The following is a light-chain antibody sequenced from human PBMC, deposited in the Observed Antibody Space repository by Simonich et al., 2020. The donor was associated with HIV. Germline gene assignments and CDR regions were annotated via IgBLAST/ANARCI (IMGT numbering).Light chain of an antibody. CDR3: CSYAGAYTVI. V-gene: IGLV2-11*01. J-gene: IGLJ2*01. CDR1: SSDIGGYIY. Sequence: QSALTQPRSVSGSPGQSFTIPCTETSSDIGGYIYFSWSQQHPGKAPKLMIYDVSKRPSGVPDRFSGSKSGNTASLTISGLQTEDESHYYCCSYAGAYTVIFGGGTILTVL. CDR2: DVS.